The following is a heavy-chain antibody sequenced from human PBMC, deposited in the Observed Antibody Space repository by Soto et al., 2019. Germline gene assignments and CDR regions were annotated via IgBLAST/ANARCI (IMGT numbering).Heavy chain of an antibody. J-gene: IGHJ4*02. CDR1: GGTFSSYA. Sequence: VKVSCKASGGTFSSYAISWVRQSPGQGLEWMGGIIPIFGTANYAQKFQGRVTITADESTSTAYMELSSLRSEDTAVYYCARDQEFLEWFYFDYWGQGTMVTVSS. CDR2: IIPIFGTA. D-gene: IGHD3-3*01. CDR3: ARDQEFLEWFYFDY. V-gene: IGHV1-69*13.